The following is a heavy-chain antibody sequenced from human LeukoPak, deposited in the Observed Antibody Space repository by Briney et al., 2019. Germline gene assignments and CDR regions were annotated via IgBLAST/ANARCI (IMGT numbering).Heavy chain of an antibody. D-gene: IGHD2-2*01. CDR3: ARTQAYLTFDY. Sequence: GGSLRLSCAASGFTFSNAWMSWVRQAPGKGLEWVGRIKSKTDGGTTDYAALVKGRFTISRDDSKNTLYLQMNSLKTEDTAVYYCARTQAYLTFDYWGQGTLVTVSS. V-gene: IGHV3-15*01. CDR2: IKSKTDGGTT. CDR1: GFTFSNAW. J-gene: IGHJ4*02.